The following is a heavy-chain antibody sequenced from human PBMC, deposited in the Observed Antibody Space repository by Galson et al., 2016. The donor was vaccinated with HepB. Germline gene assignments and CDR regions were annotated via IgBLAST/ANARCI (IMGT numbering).Heavy chain of an antibody. V-gene: IGHV3-48*02. CDR3: ARGGLRYWLDV. Sequence: SLRLSCAASGFTFSYHVMNWVRQAPGKGLEWVSYISDSGIYYADSVRGRFTISRDNAENSLYLQMNSLRDEETAVYFCARGGLRYWLDVWGQGTLVTVSS. D-gene: IGHD3-9*01. CDR2: ISDSGI. CDR1: GFTFSYHV. J-gene: IGHJ4*02.